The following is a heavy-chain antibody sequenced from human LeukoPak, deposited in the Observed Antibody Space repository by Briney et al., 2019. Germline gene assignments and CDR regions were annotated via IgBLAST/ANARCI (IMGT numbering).Heavy chain of an antibody. CDR3: ARAPDGYKWKGAFDI. CDR1: GFTFSSYG. Sequence: GGSLRLSCAASGFTFSSYGMHWVRQAPGKGLEWVAVIWYDGSNKYYADSVKGRFTISRDNSKNTLYLQMNSLRAEDTAVYYCARAPDGYKWKGAFDIWGQGTMVTVSS. V-gene: IGHV3-33*01. J-gene: IGHJ3*02. D-gene: IGHD5-24*01. CDR2: IWYDGSNK.